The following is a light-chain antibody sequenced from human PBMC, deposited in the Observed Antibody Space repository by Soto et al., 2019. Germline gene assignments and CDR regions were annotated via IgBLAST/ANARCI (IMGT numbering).Light chain of an antibody. V-gene: IGLV1-40*01. Sequence: QSVLTQSPSVSGAPGQRVTISCTGSGSNIGTGYDAHWYQQLPGTAPKLLICDNSNRPSGVPDRFSGSKSGASASLAITGLQAEDEADYYCQSYDSSLSGYVFGTGTKLTVL. CDR1: GSNIGTGYD. CDR3: QSYDSSLSGYV. J-gene: IGLJ1*01. CDR2: DNS.